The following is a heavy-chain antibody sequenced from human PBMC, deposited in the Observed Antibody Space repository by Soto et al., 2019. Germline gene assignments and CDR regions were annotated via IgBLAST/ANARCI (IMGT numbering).Heavy chain of an antibody. CDR2: INAGNGNT. Sequence: QVQLVQSGAEVKKPGASVKVSCKASGYTFTSYAMHWVRQAPGQRLEWMGWINAGNGNTKYSQKFQGRVTIARDTSASTAYMELSSLRSADTAVYYCARGSGLTYFDYWGQGTLVTFSS. D-gene: IGHD3-10*01. J-gene: IGHJ4*02. V-gene: IGHV1-3*01. CDR3: ARGSGLTYFDY. CDR1: GYTFTSYA.